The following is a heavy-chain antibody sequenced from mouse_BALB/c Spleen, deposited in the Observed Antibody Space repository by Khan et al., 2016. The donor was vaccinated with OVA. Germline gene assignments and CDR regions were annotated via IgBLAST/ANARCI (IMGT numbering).Heavy chain of an antibody. CDR2: ISYSGST. Sequence: EVELVESGPGLVKPSQSLSLTCTVTGYSITSNYAWNWIRQFPGNKLEWMGYISYSGSTNYNPSLKSRISITRDTSKNQFFLQLNSVTTEDTATYYCARGNYYGYAMDYWGQGTSITGSS. CDR1: GYSITSNYA. J-gene: IGHJ4*01. V-gene: IGHV3-2*02. D-gene: IGHD1-1*01. CDR3: ARGNYYGYAMDY.